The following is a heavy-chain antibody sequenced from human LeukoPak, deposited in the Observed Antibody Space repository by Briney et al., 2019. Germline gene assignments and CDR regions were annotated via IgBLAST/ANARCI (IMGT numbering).Heavy chain of an antibody. Sequence: GGSLRLSCAASGLTFSSYAMSWVRQAPGKGLEWVSAISGSGGSTYYADSVKGRFTISRDNSKNTLYLQMNSLRAEDTAVYYCAKSPSSSWYTGCDWGQGTLATVSS. J-gene: IGHJ4*02. D-gene: IGHD6-13*01. CDR1: GLTFSSYA. CDR3: AKSPSSSWYTGCD. CDR2: ISGSGGST. V-gene: IGHV3-23*01.